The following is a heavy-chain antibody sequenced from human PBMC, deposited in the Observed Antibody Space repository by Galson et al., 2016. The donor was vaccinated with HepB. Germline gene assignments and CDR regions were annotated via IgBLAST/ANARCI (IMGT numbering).Heavy chain of an antibody. CDR1: GFTFSTYW. CDR3: ARVIAEDEALGD. CDR2: IKEDESMK. V-gene: IGHV3-7*01. J-gene: IGHJ4*02. Sequence: SLRLSCAASGFTFSTYWMTWVRQAPGKGLEWVANIKEDESMKSYVDSVKGRFTISRDNANNLRYLQMNSLRAEDTAVYSCARVIAEDEALGDWGQGTLVTVAS. D-gene: IGHD6-13*01.